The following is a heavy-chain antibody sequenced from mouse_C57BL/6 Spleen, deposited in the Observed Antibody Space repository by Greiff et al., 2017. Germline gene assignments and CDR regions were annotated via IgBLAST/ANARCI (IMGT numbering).Heavy chain of an antibody. J-gene: IGHJ3*01. V-gene: IGHV1-22*01. CDR1: GYTFTDYN. D-gene: IGHD3-2*02. Sequence: VQLKQSGPELVKPGASVKMSCKASGYTFTDYNMHWVKQSPGKSLEWIGSINPNNGGYSSNQEFKGKATLTVNKSSSTAYMELRSLTSEDSAVYYCARPDSSGYFFAYWGQGTLVTVSA. CDR2: INPNNGGY. CDR3: ARPDSSGYFFAY.